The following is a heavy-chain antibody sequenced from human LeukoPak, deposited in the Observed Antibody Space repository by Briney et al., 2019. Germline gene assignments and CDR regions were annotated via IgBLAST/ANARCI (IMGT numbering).Heavy chain of an antibody. CDR1: GASISSYY. J-gene: IGHJ4*02. CDR2: IYYSGSI. Sequence: SETLSLTCTVSGASISSYYWSWIRQPPGKGLEWIGDIYYSGSIKYNPSLKSRVTMSVDTSKNQFSLKLSSVTAADTSVYYCARQAVITRVDYWGQGTLVTVSS. D-gene: IGHD4-23*01. V-gene: IGHV4-59*08. CDR3: ARQAVITRVDY.